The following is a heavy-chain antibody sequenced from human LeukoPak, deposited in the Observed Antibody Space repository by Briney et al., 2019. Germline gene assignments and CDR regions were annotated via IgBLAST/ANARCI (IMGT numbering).Heavy chain of an antibody. CDR2: ISSSSTYI. Sequence: GGSLRLSCAASGFIFSGYSMHWVRQTPGKGLEWLSTISSSSTYIFYADSVKGRFTISRDNAKNSLYPQMNSLRADDTAVYYCAREGGWGQGTLVTVSS. J-gene: IGHJ4*02. CDR1: GFIFSGYS. CDR3: AREGG. V-gene: IGHV3-21*01. D-gene: IGHD3-16*01.